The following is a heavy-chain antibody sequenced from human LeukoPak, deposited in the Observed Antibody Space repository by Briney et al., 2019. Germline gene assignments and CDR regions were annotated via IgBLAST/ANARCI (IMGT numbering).Heavy chain of an antibody. V-gene: IGHV1-8*01. CDR2: MNPNSGNT. D-gene: IGHD6-13*01. CDR1: GYTFTSYD. J-gene: IGHJ6*02. Sequence: ASVKVSCKASGYTFTSYDINWVRQATGQGLEWMGWMNPNSGNTGYAQKFQGRVTMTRNTFISTAYMELSSLRSEDTAVYYCAGRVSSSWYFGYYGMDVWGQGTTVTVSS. CDR3: AGRVSSSWYFGYYGMDV.